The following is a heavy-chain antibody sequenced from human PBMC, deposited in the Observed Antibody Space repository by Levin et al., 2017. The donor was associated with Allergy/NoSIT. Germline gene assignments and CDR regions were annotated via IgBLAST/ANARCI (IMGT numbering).Heavy chain of an antibody. J-gene: IGHJ1*01. CDR1: GFTFSSYG. Sequence: GGSLRLSCAASGFTFSSYGMHWVRQAPGKGLEWVAVISYDGSNKFYSDSLKGRFSLSRDNSRNTLYLQMNTLRAEDTAVYYCAKSWSSGCYGYLQEWGQGTLVTVSS. CDR2: ISYDGSNK. D-gene: IGHD6-19*01. CDR3: AKSWSSGCYGYLQE. V-gene: IGHV3-30*18.